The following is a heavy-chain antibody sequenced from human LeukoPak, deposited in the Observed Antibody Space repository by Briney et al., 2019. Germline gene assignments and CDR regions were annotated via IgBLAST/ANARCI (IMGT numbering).Heavy chain of an antibody. CDR2: ISGSGGST. V-gene: IGHV3-23*01. CDR1: GFTFSSYA. J-gene: IGHJ4*02. Sequence: GGSLRLSCAASGFTFSSYAMSWVRQAPGKGLEWVSAISGSGGSTYYADSVKGRFTISRDNSKNTLYLQMNSLRAEDTAVYYCAKDLRAYYYDSSGYDYWGQGTLVTVSS. CDR3: AKDLRAYYYDSSGYDY. D-gene: IGHD3-22*01.